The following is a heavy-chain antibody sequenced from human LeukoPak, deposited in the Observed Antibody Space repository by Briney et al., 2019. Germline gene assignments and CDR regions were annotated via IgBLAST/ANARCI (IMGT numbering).Heavy chain of an antibody. V-gene: IGHV3-74*01. CDR2: INGDGSST. CDR1: GFTFSSYW. J-gene: IGHJ4*02. CDR3: ARSQGPYDY. Sequence: GGSLRLSCAASGFTFSSYWMNWVRQAPGKGLVWVSRINGDGSSTNYADSVKGRFTISRDNAKNTLYLQLNSLRAEDTAIYYCARSQGPYDYWGQGALVTVSS.